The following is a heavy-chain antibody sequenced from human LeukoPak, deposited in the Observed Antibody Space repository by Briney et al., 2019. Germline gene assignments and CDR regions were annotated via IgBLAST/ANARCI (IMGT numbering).Heavy chain of an antibody. Sequence: GGSLRLSCAASGFSFYTYSMYWVRHAPGKGLEWVSYISSSTTTMLYADPVKGRFTISRDNAKNSLYLQMDSLRAEDTAVYYCARGRHYYDSSVNRGADYWGQGTLVTVSS. J-gene: IGHJ4*02. CDR2: ISSSTTTM. CDR1: GFSFYTYS. D-gene: IGHD3-22*01. V-gene: IGHV3-48*01. CDR3: ARGRHYYDSSVNRGADY.